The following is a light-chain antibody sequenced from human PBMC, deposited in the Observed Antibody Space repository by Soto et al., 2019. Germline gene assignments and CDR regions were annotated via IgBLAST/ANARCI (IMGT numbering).Light chain of an antibody. Sequence: EIVLTQSPGTLSLSPGERATLSCRASQSVSSSYLAWYQQKLGQAPRLLIYGASSRATGIPDRFSGSGSGTDFTLTISRLDPEDFAVYYCQQYGSSPLTFGEGTKVEIK. J-gene: IGKJ1*01. V-gene: IGKV3-20*01. CDR1: QSVSSSY. CDR2: GAS. CDR3: QQYGSSPLT.